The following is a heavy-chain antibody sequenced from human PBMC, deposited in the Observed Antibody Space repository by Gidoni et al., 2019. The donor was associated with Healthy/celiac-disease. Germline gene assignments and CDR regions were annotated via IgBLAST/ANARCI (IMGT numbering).Heavy chain of an antibody. V-gene: IGHV3-23*01. J-gene: IGHJ4*02. CDR1: GLPFSSYA. CDR3: AKDGSPWLSMIVVLTRPPDGGDDY. CDR2: ISGSGGST. Sequence: EVQLLEAGGGLVQPGGSLRLYCAASGLPFSSYAMSVVRQAPGKGRAGVSAISGSGGSTYYADSVKGRFTISRDNSKNTLYLQMNSLRAEDTAVYYCAKDGSPWLSMIVVLTRPPDGGDDYWGQGTLVTVSS. D-gene: IGHD3-22*01.